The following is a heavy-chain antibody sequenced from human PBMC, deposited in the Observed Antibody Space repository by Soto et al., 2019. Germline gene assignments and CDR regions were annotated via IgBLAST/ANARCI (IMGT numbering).Heavy chain of an antibody. CDR3: ARGASGYDSTLGY. CDR2: ISTYTGNT. Sequence: QVQLVQSGAEVKKPGASVKVSCKASGYTFTNYGINWVRQAPGQGLEWMGWISTYTGNTNYAQKLQDRVTMTTDTSTTTGYMELSSLRSDDTAVYSCARGASGYDSTLGYWGQGTLVTVSS. V-gene: IGHV1-18*01. CDR1: GYTFTNYG. D-gene: IGHD5-12*01. J-gene: IGHJ4*02.